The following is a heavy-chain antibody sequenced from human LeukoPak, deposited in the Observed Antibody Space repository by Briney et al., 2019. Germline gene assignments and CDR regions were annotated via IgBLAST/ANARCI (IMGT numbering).Heavy chain of an antibody. J-gene: IGHJ5*02. Sequence: GGSLRLSCAASGFTLINYDMNWVRQAPGKGLEWVSSISTSSRYIYYKDSVRGRFTISRGDAKNSLYLEMNSLRAEDTAVYYCARADCSSSTCYLRRSWFDPWGQGTLVTVSS. CDR1: GFTLINYD. V-gene: IGHV3-21*01. D-gene: IGHD2-2*01. CDR2: ISTSSRYI. CDR3: ARADCSSSTCYLRRSWFDP.